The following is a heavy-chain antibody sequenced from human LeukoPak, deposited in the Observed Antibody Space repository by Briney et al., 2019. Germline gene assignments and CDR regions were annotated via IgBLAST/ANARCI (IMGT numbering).Heavy chain of an antibody. CDR1: GFTFSSYA. V-gene: IGHV3-23*01. Sequence: PGGSLRLSCAASGFTFSSYAMSWVRQAPGKGLEWVSAISGSGGSTYYADSVKGRFTISRDNSKNTLYLQMNSLRAEDTAVYYCAKFMEVWYSSGCVDYWGQGTLVTVSS. J-gene: IGHJ4*02. D-gene: IGHD6-19*01. CDR3: AKFMEVWYSSGCVDY. CDR2: ISGSGGST.